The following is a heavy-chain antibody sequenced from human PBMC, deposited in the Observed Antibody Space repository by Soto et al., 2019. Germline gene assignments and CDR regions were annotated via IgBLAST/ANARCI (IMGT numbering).Heavy chain of an antibody. D-gene: IGHD6-6*01. J-gene: IGHJ6*02. Sequence: QVQLVPSGAELKKPGSSVKVSCKASGGTFSSYAISWVRHAPGHGLEWMGGIIPIFGTANYVQKFQGRVTITADESTSTAYMELSSLRSEDTAVYYCAIQTSIAAHYGMDVWGQGATVTVSS. CDR2: IIPIFGTA. CDR1: GGTFSSYA. V-gene: IGHV1-69*01. CDR3: AIQTSIAAHYGMDV.